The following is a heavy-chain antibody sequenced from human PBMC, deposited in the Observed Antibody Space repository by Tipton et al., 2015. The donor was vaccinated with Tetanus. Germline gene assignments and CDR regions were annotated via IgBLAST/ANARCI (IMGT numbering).Heavy chain of an antibody. D-gene: IGHD3-10*01. CDR3: ARGGLLCFGDLTDTTHYYYYGMDV. Sequence: LSLTCTVSGDSISRSNWWSWVRQPPGKGLEWIGEIYHSGSTNYNPSLKSRVTMSVDRPKNQFSLKLSSVTAADTAVYYCARGGLLCFGDLTDTTHYYYYGMDVWGQGTTVTASS. CDR2: IYHSGST. CDR1: GDSISRSNW. J-gene: IGHJ6*02. V-gene: IGHV4-4*02.